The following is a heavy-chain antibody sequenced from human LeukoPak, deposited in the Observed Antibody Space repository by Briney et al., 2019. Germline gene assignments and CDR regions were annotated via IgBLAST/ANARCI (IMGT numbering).Heavy chain of an antibody. D-gene: IGHD1-26*01. CDR1: GFTFGNFV. V-gene: IGHV3-23*01. Sequence: PWGSLRLSCAASGFTFGNFVMTWVRQAPGKGLEWVSLVSSSGGGTYYADSVKGRFTISRDNSKNTLYLQMNSLRVEDTAVYYCGRDVSGSDDGFDYWGQGTLVTVSS. CDR2: VSSSGGGT. J-gene: IGHJ4*02. CDR3: GRDVSGSDDGFDY.